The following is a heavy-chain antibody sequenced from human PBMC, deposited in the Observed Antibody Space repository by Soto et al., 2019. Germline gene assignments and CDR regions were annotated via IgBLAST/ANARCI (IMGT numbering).Heavy chain of an antibody. J-gene: IGHJ4*02. D-gene: IGHD6-6*01. Sequence: QVQLVESGGGVVQPGRSLRLSCAASGFTFSSYGMHWVRQAPGKGLEWVAVIWYDGSNKYYADSVKGRFTISRDNSKNTLYLQMNGLRAEDTAVYYCARDQSWSSSPAYYFDYWGQGTLVTVSS. V-gene: IGHV3-33*01. CDR2: IWYDGSNK. CDR3: ARDQSWSSSPAYYFDY. CDR1: GFTFSSYG.